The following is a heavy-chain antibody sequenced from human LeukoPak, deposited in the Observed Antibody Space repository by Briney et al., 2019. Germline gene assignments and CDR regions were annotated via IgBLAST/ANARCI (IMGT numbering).Heavy chain of an antibody. CDR2: IKQDGSEK. D-gene: IGHD4-4*01. Sequence: GGSLRLSCAASGFTLGNYWMSWVRQAPGKGPEWVAHIKQDGSEKDYVDSVKGRFTISRDNAKNTLYLQMNSLRADDSAVYYCAGTTTTCCNYWGQGTLVTVSS. CDR1: GFTLGNYW. CDR3: AGTTTTCCNY. J-gene: IGHJ4*02. V-gene: IGHV3-7*01.